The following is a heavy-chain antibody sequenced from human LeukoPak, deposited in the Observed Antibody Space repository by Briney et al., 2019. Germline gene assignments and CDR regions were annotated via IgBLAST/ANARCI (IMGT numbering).Heavy chain of an antibody. Sequence: SGGSLRLSCAASGFTFSSYGMHWVRQAPGKGLEWVALIRYDGSNKYYADSVRGRFTISRDNSKNTLYLQMNSLRAEDTAVYYCAPRVVVITAPFDYWGQGTLVTVSS. CDR1: GFTFSSYG. V-gene: IGHV3-30*02. J-gene: IGHJ4*02. CDR3: APRVVVITAPFDY. D-gene: IGHD2-21*01. CDR2: IRYDGSNK.